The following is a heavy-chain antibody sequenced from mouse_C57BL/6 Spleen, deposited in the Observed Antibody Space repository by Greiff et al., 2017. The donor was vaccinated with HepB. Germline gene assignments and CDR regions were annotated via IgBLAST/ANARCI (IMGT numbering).Heavy chain of an antibody. Sequence: EVKVVESGGGLVKPGGSLKLSCAASGFTFSDYGMHWVRQAPEKGLEWVAYISSGSSTIYYADTVKGRFTISRDNAKNTLFLQMTSLRSEDTAMYYCARGAYYSRYYAMDYWGQGTSVTVSS. CDR1: GFTFSDYG. J-gene: IGHJ4*01. D-gene: IGHD2-5*01. V-gene: IGHV5-17*01. CDR2: ISSGSSTI. CDR3: ARGAYYSRYYAMDY.